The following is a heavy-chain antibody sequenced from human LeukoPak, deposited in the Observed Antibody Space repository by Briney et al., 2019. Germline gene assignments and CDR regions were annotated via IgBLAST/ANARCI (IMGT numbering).Heavy chain of an antibody. D-gene: IGHD3-10*01. CDR2: TSSSSSYI. CDR1: GFTFTSYA. Sequence: PGGSLRLSCAASGFTFTSYAMHWVRQAPGKGLEWVSSTSSSSSYIYYADSVKGRFTISRDNAKNSLYLQMSSLRAEDTAVYYCASGEEGKVRGVIIKTGDYWGQGTLVTVSS. V-gene: IGHV3-21*01. CDR3: ASGEEGKVRGVIIKTGDY. J-gene: IGHJ4*02.